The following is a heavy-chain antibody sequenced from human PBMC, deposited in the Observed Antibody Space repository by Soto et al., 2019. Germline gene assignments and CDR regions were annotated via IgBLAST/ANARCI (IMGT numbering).Heavy chain of an antibody. CDR3: AMRLRGKPPGFDP. D-gene: IGHD3-16*01. CDR1: SGSISSGDYY. V-gene: IGHV4-31*03. J-gene: IGHJ5*01. Sequence: QVQLQESGPGLVKPSQTLSLTCTVSSGSISSGDYYWSWIRQHTGKGLEWIGYIYYSGSTYYNPCLKDRGNTARGPAKDQFSLKPNFGTAADQAGVFCAMRLRGKPPGFDPWGQGTL. CDR2: IYYSGST.